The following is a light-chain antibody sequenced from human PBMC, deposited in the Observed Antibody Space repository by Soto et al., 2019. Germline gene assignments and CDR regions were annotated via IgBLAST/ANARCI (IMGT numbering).Light chain of an antibody. V-gene: IGKV1-5*01. CDR2: DAS. CDR1: QSISSW. J-gene: IGKJ2*01. Sequence: DLQMTQSPSTLSASVGDRVTITCRASQSISSWLAWYQQKPGKAPKLLIYDASSLQSGVPSRFSGSGSATQFTLTISSLQHDDFATYYCQQYNSYPYTFGQGTKLDIK. CDR3: QQYNSYPYT.